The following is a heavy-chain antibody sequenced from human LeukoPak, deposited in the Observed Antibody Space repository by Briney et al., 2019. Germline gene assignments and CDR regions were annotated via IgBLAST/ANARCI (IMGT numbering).Heavy chain of an antibody. CDR2: IYYSGST. V-gene: IGHV4-59*08. CDR3: ARLGAVQIDAFDI. J-gene: IGHJ3*02. Sequence: SETLSLTCTVSGGSISSYYWSWIRQPPGKGLEWIGYIYYSGSTNYNPSLKSRVTISVDTSKNQFSLKLSSVTAADTAVYYCARLGAVQIDAFDIWGQGTMVTVSS. D-gene: IGHD6-13*01. CDR1: GGSISSYY.